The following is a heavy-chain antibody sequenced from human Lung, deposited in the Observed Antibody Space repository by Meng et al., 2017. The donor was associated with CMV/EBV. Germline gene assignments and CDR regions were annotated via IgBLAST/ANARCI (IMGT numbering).Heavy chain of an antibody. CDR2: ISAYNGNT. D-gene: IGHD1-26*01. Sequence: SVXVSXXASGYTFTSYGISWVRQAPGQGLEWMGWISAYNGNTNYAQKLQGRVTMTTDTSTSTAYMELRSLRSDDTAVYYCARIGATSSYYYGMDVWGQGTXVTVSS. CDR1: GYTFTSYG. CDR3: ARIGATSSYYYGMDV. V-gene: IGHV1-18*01. J-gene: IGHJ6*02.